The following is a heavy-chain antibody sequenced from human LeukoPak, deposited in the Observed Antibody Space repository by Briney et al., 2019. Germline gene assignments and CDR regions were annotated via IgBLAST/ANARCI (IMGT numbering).Heavy chain of an antibody. CDR2: IDSNSGGT. V-gene: IGHV1-2*02. Sequence: GASVTVSCKSSGYTFTGYYMHWVRQAPGHGFEWMGRIDSNSGGTNYAQNFQGRVTMTRDTSISTAYMELSRLRSDDTAVYYCARGYSSGSDYWGQGTLVTVSS. CDR3: ARGYSSGSDY. CDR1: GYTFTGYY. D-gene: IGHD6-19*01. J-gene: IGHJ4*02.